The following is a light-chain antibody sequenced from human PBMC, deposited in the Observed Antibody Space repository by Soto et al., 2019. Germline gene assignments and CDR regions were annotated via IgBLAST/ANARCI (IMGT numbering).Light chain of an antibody. V-gene: IGLV2-8*01. Sequence: QSALTQPPSASGSPGQTVTISCTGTSSDVGGYDYVSWYQQHPGGAPTLIIYEVTKRPSGVPDRFSGSKSGNTASLTVSGLQAEDEADYHCASYAGGKNFYVFGTGTKVTVL. CDR3: ASYAGGKNFYV. CDR2: EVT. CDR1: SSDVGGYDY. J-gene: IGLJ1*01.